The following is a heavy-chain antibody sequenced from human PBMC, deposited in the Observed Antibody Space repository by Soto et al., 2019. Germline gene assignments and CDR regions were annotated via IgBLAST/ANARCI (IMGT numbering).Heavy chain of an antibody. D-gene: IGHD6-13*01. J-gene: IGHJ4*02. V-gene: IGHV3-23*01. CDR2: IRGSGAGT. Sequence: EVQLLESGGGLAQPGGSLRLSCAASGFTFNPYAMNWVLQAPGKGLEWVSTIRGSGAGTYYADSVKGRFTISRDNSKNTLYLQMNSLRAEDTAVYFCAKGFGISWQYYFDYWGQGTLVTVSS. CDR3: AKGFGISWQYYFDY. CDR1: GFTFNPYA.